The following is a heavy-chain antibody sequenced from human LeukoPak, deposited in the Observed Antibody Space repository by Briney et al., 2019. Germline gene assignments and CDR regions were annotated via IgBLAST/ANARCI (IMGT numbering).Heavy chain of an antibody. V-gene: IGHV3-23*01. CDR3: AKDHYRHFDY. J-gene: IGHJ4*02. CDR2: ISGSGGST. D-gene: IGHD1-14*01. CDR1: GFAFSSYV. Sequence: SGGSLILSCAASGFAFSSYVMHWVRQAPGKGLEWVSAISGSGGSTYYADSVKGRFTISRDNSKNTLYLQMNSLRAEDTAVYYCAKDHYRHFDYWGQGTLVTVSS.